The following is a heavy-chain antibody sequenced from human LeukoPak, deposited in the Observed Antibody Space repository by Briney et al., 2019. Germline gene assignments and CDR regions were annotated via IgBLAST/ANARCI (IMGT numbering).Heavy chain of an antibody. D-gene: IGHD6-19*01. CDR1: GGSISSYY. CDR3: AREQWLTNYYYYGMDV. CDR2: IYYSGST. Sequence: PSETLSLTCTVSGGSISSYYWSWIRQPPGMGLEWIGYIYYSGSTNYNPSLKSRVTISVDTSKNQFSLKLSSVTAADTAVYYCAREQWLTNYYYYGMDVWGQGTTVTVSS. V-gene: IGHV4-59*01. J-gene: IGHJ6*02.